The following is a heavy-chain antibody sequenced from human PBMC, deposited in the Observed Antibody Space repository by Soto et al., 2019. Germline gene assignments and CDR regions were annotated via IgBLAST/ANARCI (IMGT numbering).Heavy chain of an antibody. CDR3: ARDRVGIVGATPHGMDA. D-gene: IGHD1-26*01. J-gene: IGHJ6*02. CDR1: GFTFSSYG. CDR2: IWYDGSNK. V-gene: IGHV3-33*01. Sequence: PGGSLRLSCAASGFTFSSYGMHWVRQAPGKGLEWVAVIWYDGSNKYYADSVKGRFTISRDNSKNTLFLQMNSLRAEDTAVYYYARDRVGIVGATPHGMDAWGQGTTVTVSS.